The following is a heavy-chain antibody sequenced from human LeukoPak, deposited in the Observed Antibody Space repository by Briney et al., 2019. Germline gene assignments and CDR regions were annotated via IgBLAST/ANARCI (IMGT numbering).Heavy chain of an antibody. Sequence: SETLSLTCTVSGGSISSHYYWIWIRQPPGKGLEWIGSIYYSGSTYYNPSLKSRVTISVDTSKSQFSLKLSSVTAADTALYYCARHQRYYYHTSDYVHTFDPWGQGTLVTVSS. J-gene: IGHJ5*02. V-gene: IGHV4-39*01. CDR3: ARHQRYYYHTSDYVHTFDP. CDR1: GGSISSHYY. D-gene: IGHD3-22*01. CDR2: IYYSGST.